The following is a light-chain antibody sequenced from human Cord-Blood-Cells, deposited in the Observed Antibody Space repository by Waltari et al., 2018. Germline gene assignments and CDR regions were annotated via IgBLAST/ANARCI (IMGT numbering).Light chain of an antibody. CDR2: DAS. V-gene: IGKV1-5*01. Sequence: DMQMTQSHSTLSASVGDRVTITCRASQSISSWLAWYQQKPGKAPKLLIDDASSLESGVPSRFSGSGSGTEFTLTISSLQPDDFATYYCQQYNSYLYTFGQGTKLEIK. CDR3: QQYNSYLYT. J-gene: IGKJ2*01. CDR1: QSISSW.